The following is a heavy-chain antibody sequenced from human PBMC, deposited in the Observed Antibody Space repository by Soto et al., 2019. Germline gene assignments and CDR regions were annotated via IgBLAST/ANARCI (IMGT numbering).Heavy chain of an antibody. CDR1: GYTFTSYD. CDR2: MNPNSGNT. D-gene: IGHD1-1*01. Sequence: GASVKVSCKASGYTFTSYDINWVRQATGQGLEWMGWMNPNSGNTGYAQKFQGRVTMTRNTSISTAYMELSSLRSEGTAVYYFVRGQHITAYNTYGMGVWGQGTTVTVSS. CDR3: VRGQHITAYNTYGMGV. V-gene: IGHV1-8*01. J-gene: IGHJ6*02.